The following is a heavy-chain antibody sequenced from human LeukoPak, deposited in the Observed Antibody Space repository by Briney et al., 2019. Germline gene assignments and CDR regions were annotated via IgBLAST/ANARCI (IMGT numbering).Heavy chain of an antibody. D-gene: IGHD4-17*01. CDR1: GGSISSYH. J-gene: IGHJ4*02. CDR2: IYYSGST. CDR3: ARFRLYGDYEPYYFDC. V-gene: IGHV4-59*01. Sequence: SETLSLTCTVSGGSISSYHWSWIRQPPGKGLECFGNIYYSGSTNYNTSVESRVTISVDTSKNQFSLKLSSVTAADTGAYYCARFRLYGDYEPYYFDCWGQGTLVTVSS.